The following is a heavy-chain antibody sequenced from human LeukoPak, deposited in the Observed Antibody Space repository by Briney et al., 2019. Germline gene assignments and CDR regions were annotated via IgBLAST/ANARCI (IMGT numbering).Heavy chain of an antibody. V-gene: IGHV4-59*01. Sequence: SETLSLTCTVSGGSISSYYWSWIRQPPGKGLEWIGYIYYSGSTNYNPSLKSRITISVDTSRNQFSLQLSSVTAADTAVYYCARIHRYCSGGACYVLDSWGQGTLVAVSS. J-gene: IGHJ4*02. CDR3: ARIHRYCSGGACYVLDS. D-gene: IGHD2-15*01. CDR2: IYYSGST. CDR1: GGSISSYY.